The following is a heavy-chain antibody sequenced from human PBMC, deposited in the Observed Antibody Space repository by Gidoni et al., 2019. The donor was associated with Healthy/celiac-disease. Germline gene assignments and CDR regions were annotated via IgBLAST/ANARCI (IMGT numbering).Heavy chain of an antibody. D-gene: IGHD3-9*01. CDR3: ARGVLRYFERYGMDV. J-gene: IGHJ6*02. CDR1: GGSFSGYY. Sequence: QVQLQQWGAGLLKPSETLSLTCSVYGGSFSGYYWIWIRQPPGKGLEWIGEINHSGSTNYNPALKSRVTISVDTSKNQFSLKLSSVTAADTAVYYCARGVLRYFERYGMDVWGQGTTVTVSS. V-gene: IGHV4-34*01. CDR2: INHSGST.